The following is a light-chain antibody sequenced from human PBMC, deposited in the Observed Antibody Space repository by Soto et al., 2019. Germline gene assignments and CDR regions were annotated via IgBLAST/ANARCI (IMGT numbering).Light chain of an antibody. Sequence: DIQMTQSPSSLSAFVGDRVTITCRASHDITNYLAWFQQKPGKAPNSLIYAASSLQSGVPSKFFGSGSGTDFTLTISSLQPEDFATYYVEQYKSYPYTFGQGTKLEIK. J-gene: IGKJ2*01. V-gene: IGKV1-16*02. CDR2: AAS. CDR1: HDITNY. CDR3: EQYKSYPYT.